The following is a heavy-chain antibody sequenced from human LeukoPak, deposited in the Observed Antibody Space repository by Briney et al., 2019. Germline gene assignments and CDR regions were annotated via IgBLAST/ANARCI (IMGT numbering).Heavy chain of an antibody. Sequence: GGSLRLSCAASGFTFNNYGMHWVRQAPGKGLEWVAFIRYNGNNQYYADSVKGRFTISRDNAKNSLYLQMNSLRAEDTAVYYCARRNPYFDDWGQGTLVTVSS. CDR3: ARRNPYFDD. V-gene: IGHV3-30*02. CDR1: GFTFNNYG. D-gene: IGHD1-14*01. J-gene: IGHJ4*02. CDR2: IRYNGNNQ.